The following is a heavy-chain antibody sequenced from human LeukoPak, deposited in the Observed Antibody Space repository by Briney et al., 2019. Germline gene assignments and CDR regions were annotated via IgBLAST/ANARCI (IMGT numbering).Heavy chain of an antibody. CDR2: INQGGSLN. J-gene: IGHJ4*02. D-gene: IGHD5-12*01. Sequence: PGGSLRLSCAASGFNFRDFWMSWVRQSPGKGLEWVASINQGGSLNYYVDSVKGRFTISRDDAKSSLYVRMDSLRDEDTAVYYCARFGYSGWNLEYWGQGTLVTVSS. CDR1: GFNFRDFW. V-gene: IGHV3-7*01. CDR3: ARFGYSGWNLEY.